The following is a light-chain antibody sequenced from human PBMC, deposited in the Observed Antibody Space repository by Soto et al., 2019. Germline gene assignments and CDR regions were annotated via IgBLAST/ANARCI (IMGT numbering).Light chain of an antibody. V-gene: IGKV1-39*01. J-gene: IGKJ1*01. CDR2: AAS. CDR3: QQYHAFPWT. Sequence: DIQMTQSPSSLSASVGDRVTITCRASQSISSDLNWYQQKPGKAPKLLIYAASSLQSGVPSRFSASGSEIEFTLTITSLQPDDFATYHCQQYHAFPWTFGQGTKVDI. CDR1: QSISSD.